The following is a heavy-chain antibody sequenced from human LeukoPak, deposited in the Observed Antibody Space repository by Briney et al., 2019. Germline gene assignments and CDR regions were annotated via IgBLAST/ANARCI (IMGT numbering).Heavy chain of an antibody. V-gene: IGHV4-34*01. Sequence: TSETLSLTCAVYGGPFSDYYWSWIRQPPGKGLEWIGKFNHSGSTNYSPSLKSRVTISIDTSKNQFSLKLNSMTAADTAVYYCARGEGARDGYDYEGPFYFDYWGQGTLVTVSS. CDR1: GGPFSDYY. CDR3: ARGEGARDGYDYEGPFYFDY. D-gene: IGHD5-24*01. CDR2: FNHSGST. J-gene: IGHJ4*02.